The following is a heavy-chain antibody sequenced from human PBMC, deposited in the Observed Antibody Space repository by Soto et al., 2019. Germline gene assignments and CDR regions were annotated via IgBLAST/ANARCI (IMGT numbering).Heavy chain of an antibody. CDR1: GDSLRSSYHY. CDR2: IYYTGNT. J-gene: IGHJ4*02. CDR3: VRVEMYAGEFTPNFDR. D-gene: IGHD2-8*01. V-gene: IGHV4-39*01. Sequence: SETLSLTCTVSGDSLRSSYHYWGWIRQLPGKGLEWIGSIYYTGNTYYNPSLKSRVSISVDMATNEISLRLRAESVADTAVYYCVRVEMYAGEFTPNFDRWGKGALVTVSS.